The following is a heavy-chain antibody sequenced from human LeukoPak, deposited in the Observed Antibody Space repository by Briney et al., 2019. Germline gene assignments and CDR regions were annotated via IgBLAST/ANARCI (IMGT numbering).Heavy chain of an antibody. Sequence: ASVKVSCMASGGTFSSYAISWVRQAPGQGLEWMGGIIPIFGTANYAQKFQGGVTITTDESTSTAYMELSSRRSEDTAVYYCARVSSSWQYNWCDPWGQGTLVTVSS. D-gene: IGHD6-13*01. V-gene: IGHV1-69*05. CDR1: GGTFSSYA. CDR3: ARVSSSWQYNWCDP. J-gene: IGHJ5*02. CDR2: IIPIFGTA.